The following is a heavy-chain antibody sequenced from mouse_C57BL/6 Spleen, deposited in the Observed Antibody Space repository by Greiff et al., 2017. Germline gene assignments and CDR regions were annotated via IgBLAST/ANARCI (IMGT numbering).Heavy chain of an antibody. J-gene: IGHJ1*03. CDR2: ISSGSSTI. CDR1: GFTFSDYG. CDR3: ARGLYPYWYFDV. Sequence: EVMLVESGGGLVKPGGSLKLSCAASGFTFSDYGMHWVRQAPEKGLEWVAYISSGSSTIYYADTVKGRFTISRDNAKNTLFLQMTSLRSEDTAMYYCARGLYPYWYFDVWGTGTTVTVSS. V-gene: IGHV5-17*01. D-gene: IGHD2-12*01.